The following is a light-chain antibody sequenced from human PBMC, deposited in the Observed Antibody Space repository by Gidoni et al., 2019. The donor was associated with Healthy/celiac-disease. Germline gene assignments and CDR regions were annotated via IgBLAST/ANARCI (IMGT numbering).Light chain of an antibody. CDR1: QSISSW. CDR2: DAS. Sequence: DIQMTQSPSTLSASVGDRVTITCRASQSISSWLAWYQQKPGKAPKLLIYDASSLESGVPSRFSGSGSGTEFTLTISILQPDDFATYYCQQYNSYPLTFGQGTKVEIK. V-gene: IGKV1-5*01. J-gene: IGKJ1*01. CDR3: QQYNSYPLT.